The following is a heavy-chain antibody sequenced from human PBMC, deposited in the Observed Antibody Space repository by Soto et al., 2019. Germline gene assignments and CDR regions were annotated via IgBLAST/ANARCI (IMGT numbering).Heavy chain of an antibody. V-gene: IGHV3-53*01. D-gene: IGHD3-10*01. CDR2: IYSGGYP. Sequence: EVQLVESGGGLIQPGGSLRLSWAVSGFTASNNYMSWVRQAPGKGLGGVPVIYSGGYPAYGDSVKGRFTFSRNNSKTTLYPKMNGRGAGDPAGFSGAPHPGGGGYWGQGTLVTVSS. J-gene: IGHJ4*02. CDR3: APHPGGGGY. CDR1: GFTASNNY.